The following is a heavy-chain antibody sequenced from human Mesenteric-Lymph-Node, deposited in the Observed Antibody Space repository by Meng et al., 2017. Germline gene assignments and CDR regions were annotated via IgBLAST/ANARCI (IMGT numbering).Heavy chain of an antibody. D-gene: IGHD3-10*01. CDR1: GGSISSGDYY. CDR3: ARRRGGSGRDC. Sequence: VRLQGSGPGLVNPPQPLSLICTVSGGSISSGDYYWSWIRQPPGKGLEWIGAIYHSGSTSYNPSLQSRVTMFVDTSKNQFSLMLTSVTATDTAVYYCARRRGGSGRDCWGQGTLVTVSS. V-gene: IGHV4-30-4*01. CDR2: IYHSGST. J-gene: IGHJ4*02.